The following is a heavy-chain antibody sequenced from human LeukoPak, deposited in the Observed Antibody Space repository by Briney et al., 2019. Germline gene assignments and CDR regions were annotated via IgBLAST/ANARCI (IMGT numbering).Heavy chain of an antibody. V-gene: IGHV4-59*01. CDR1: GGSISSYY. J-gene: IGHJ6*02. CDR2: IYYSGST. Sequence: SETLSLTCTVSGGSISSYYWSWIRQPPGKGLEWIGYIYYSGSTNYNPSLKSRVTISVDTSKNQFSLKPSSVTAADTAVYYCARDPGDAYYYYGMDVWGQGTTVTVSS. D-gene: IGHD3-10*01. CDR3: ARDPGDAYYYYGMDV.